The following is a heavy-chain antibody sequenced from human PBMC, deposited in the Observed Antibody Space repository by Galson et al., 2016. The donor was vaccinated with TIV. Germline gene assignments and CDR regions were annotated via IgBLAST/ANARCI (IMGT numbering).Heavy chain of an antibody. D-gene: IGHD3/OR15-3a*01. CDR3: ARGGGYSYDFRVWLDP. V-gene: IGHV1-69*13. CDR1: GGSFSSYS. CDR2: ITGIFGVA. Sequence: SVKVSCKASGGSFSSYSFNWVRQAPGQGLEWMGGITGIFGVAKYAQKFQGRVTITADESTNTAYMELNSLISEDTAVYYCARGGGYSYDFRVWLDPWGQGTLVTVSS. J-gene: IGHJ5*02.